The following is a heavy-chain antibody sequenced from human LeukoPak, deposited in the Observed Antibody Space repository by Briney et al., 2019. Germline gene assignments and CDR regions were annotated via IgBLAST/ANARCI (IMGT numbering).Heavy chain of an antibody. D-gene: IGHD6-19*01. CDR2: IYYSGST. Sequence: SETLSLTCTVSGGSISGYYWSWIRQPPGKGLEWIGYIYYSGSTNYNPSLKSRVTISVDTSKNQFSLKVSSVTAADTAVYYCARGAVAGRGNYWGQGTLVTVSS. J-gene: IGHJ4*02. V-gene: IGHV4-59*08. CDR1: GGSISGYY. CDR3: ARGAVAGRGNY.